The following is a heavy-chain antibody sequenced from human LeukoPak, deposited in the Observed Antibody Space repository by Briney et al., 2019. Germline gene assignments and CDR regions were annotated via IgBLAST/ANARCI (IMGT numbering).Heavy chain of an antibody. V-gene: IGHV4-34*01. CDR1: GGSLSGYY. J-gene: IGHJ4*02. CDR2: INHSGST. CDR3: ARRGRYFTRHVDY. D-gene: IGHD1-14*01. Sequence: SETLSLTCAVYGGSLSGYYWSWIRQPPGKGLEWTGEINHSGSTNYNPSLKSRVTISVDTSKNQFSLKLSSVTAADTAVYYCARRGRYFTRHVDYWGQGTLVTVSS.